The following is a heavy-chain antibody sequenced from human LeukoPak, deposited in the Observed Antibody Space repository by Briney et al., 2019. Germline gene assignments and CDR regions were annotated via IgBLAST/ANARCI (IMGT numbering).Heavy chain of an antibody. CDR2: ISSSDKTI. D-gene: IGHD2-2*01. V-gene: IGHV3-48*04. CDR3: TRLLSQLLSDY. Sequence: GGSLRLSCAASGFTFSTYTMIWVRQAPGKGLEWVSYISSSDKTIYYADSVKGRFTISRDNANNSLYLQMNSLRAEDTAIYYCTRLLSQLLSDYWGQGTLVTVSS. J-gene: IGHJ4*02. CDR1: GFTFSTYT.